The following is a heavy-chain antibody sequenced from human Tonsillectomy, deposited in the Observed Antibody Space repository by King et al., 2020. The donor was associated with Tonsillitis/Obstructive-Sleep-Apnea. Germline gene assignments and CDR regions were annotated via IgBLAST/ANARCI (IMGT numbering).Heavy chain of an antibody. CDR1: GFSLSTSGVG. CDR3: VLGANDFWSDYYNWFDP. V-gene: IGHV2-5*02. CDR2: IYWDDDK. J-gene: IGHJ5*02. Sequence: TLKESGPTLVKPTQTLTLTCTFSGFSLSTSGVGVGWIRQPPGKALEWLALIYWDDDKRYSPSLKSRLTITKDTSKNQVVLTMTNMDPVDTATYYCVLGANDFWSDYYNWFDPWGQGTLVTVSS. D-gene: IGHD3-3*01.